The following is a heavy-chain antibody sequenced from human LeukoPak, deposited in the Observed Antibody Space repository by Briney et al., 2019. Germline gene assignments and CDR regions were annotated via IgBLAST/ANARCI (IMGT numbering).Heavy chain of an antibody. Sequence: PGGSLRLSCAASGFTVSSNYMSWVRQAPGKGLEWVSVIYSDGRTYYADSVKGRFTISRDNAKNSLYLQMNSLRAEDTAIYYCAREWPRGGKYYDHWGQGTLVTVSS. CDR3: AREWPRGGKYYDH. D-gene: IGHD1-26*01. V-gene: IGHV3-53*01. CDR1: GFTVSSNY. CDR2: IYSDGRT. J-gene: IGHJ5*02.